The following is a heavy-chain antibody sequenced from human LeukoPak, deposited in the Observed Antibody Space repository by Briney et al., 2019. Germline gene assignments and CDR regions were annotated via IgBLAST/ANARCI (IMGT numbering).Heavy chain of an antibody. V-gene: IGHV1-18*01. CDR3: PRDLKYYYDSSGYYSSAYYFDY. Sequence: ASVKVSCKASGYTFTSYGISWVRQAPGQGLEWMGWISAYNGNTNYAQKLQGRVTMTTETSTSTAYMELTSLRSDDTAVYYCPRDLKYYYDSSGYYSSAYYFDYWGQGTLVTVSS. D-gene: IGHD3-22*01. J-gene: IGHJ4*02. CDR1: GYTFTSYG. CDR2: ISAYNGNT.